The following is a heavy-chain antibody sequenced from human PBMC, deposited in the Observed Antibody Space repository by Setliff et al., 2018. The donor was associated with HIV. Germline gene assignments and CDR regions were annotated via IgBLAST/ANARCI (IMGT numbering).Heavy chain of an antibody. D-gene: IGHD1-26*01. Sequence: GGSLRLSCTASGFRFGDYAMSWFRQAPGKGPEWVSRIYDSGDIWYADSVRGRFTISRDNTKNSLYLQMNNLRAEDTAVYYCVRDYMWAFDYWGQGTLVTVSS. CDR3: VRDYMWAFDY. CDR1: GFRFGDYA. CDR2: IYDSGDI. J-gene: IGHJ4*02. V-gene: IGHV3-20*04.